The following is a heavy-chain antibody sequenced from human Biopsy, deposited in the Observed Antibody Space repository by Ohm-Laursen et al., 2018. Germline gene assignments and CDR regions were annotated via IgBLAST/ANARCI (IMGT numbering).Heavy chain of an antibody. CDR2: IWYDGSNK. J-gene: IGHJ6*02. CDR1: GFSFDNHV. V-gene: IGHV3-33*08. D-gene: IGHD3-10*01. Sequence: SLRLSCSASGFSFDNHVMHWVRQAPGKGLEWVAVIWYDGSNKYYADSVKGRFTISRDNSKNTLFLQMNNLRAEDTAVYYCARDRYYGSANYFGYYNMDVWGQGTTVTVSS. CDR3: ARDRYYGSANYFGYYNMDV.